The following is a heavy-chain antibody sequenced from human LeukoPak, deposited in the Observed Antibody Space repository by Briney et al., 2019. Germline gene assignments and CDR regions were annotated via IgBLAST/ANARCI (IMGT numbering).Heavy chain of an antibody. D-gene: IGHD1-26*01. J-gene: IGHJ2*01. CDR3: AKDRTVGASYWYFDL. CDR2: ISGSDGST. Sequence: GGSPRLSCAASGFTFSFYAMSWVRQAPGKGLEWVSAISGSDGSTYYADSVKGRFTISRDSSKNTLFLHMNTLRAEDTAIYYCAKDRTVGASYWYFDLWGRGTLVTVSS. V-gene: IGHV3-23*01. CDR1: GFTFSFYA.